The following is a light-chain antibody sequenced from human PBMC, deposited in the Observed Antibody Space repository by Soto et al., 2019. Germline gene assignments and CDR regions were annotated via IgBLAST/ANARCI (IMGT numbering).Light chain of an antibody. CDR2: EVT. J-gene: IGLJ1*01. CDR3: SSYTSSSTYV. Sequence: QSALTQPASVSGSPGQSITISCTGSRSDVGGYDYVSWYQHHPGKAPKVMIYEVTNRPSGVSNRFSGSKSGNTASLTISGLLAEDEADYYCSSYTSSSTYVFGTGTKLTVL. CDR1: RSDVGGYDY. V-gene: IGLV2-14*01.